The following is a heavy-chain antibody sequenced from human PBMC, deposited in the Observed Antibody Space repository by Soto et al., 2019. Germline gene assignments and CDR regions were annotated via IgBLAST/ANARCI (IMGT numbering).Heavy chain of an antibody. J-gene: IGHJ6*02. V-gene: IGHV3-23*01. D-gene: IGHD3-22*01. CDR3: AKDLDSSQNYYYYGMDV. CDR1: GFTFSSYA. CDR2: ISGSGGST. Sequence: TGGSLRLSCAASGFTFSSYAMSWVRQAPGKGLEWVSAISGSGGSTYYADSVKGRFTISRDNSKNTLYLQMNSLRAEDTAVYYCAKDLDSSQNYYYYGMDVWGQGTTVTVSS.